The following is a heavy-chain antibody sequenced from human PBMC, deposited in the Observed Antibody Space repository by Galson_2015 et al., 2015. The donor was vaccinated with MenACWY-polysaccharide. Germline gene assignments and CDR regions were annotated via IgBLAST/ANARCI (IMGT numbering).Heavy chain of an antibody. Sequence: SVKVSCKASGGTFSSYAISWVRQAPGQGLEWMGGIIPIFGTANYAQKFQGRVTITADESTSTAYMELSSLGSEDTAVYYCARPNPLQGDILTGYEGGGYYYYGMDVWGQGTTVTVSS. CDR1: GGTFSSYA. J-gene: IGHJ6*02. CDR3: ARPNPLQGDILTGYEGGGYYYYGMDV. CDR2: IIPIFGTA. V-gene: IGHV1-69*13. D-gene: IGHD3-9*01.